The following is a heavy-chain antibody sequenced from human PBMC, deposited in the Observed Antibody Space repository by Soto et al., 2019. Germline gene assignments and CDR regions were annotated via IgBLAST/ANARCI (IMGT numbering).Heavy chain of an antibody. CDR2: ISSSGGSI. D-gene: IGHD1-1*01. Sequence: SLRLSCAASGYRSRGYYMTWIRPVPGKGPAWVSRISSSGGSIHYADSVKGRFTIARDSGKNSVYLQMNSLRVDDTGVYYCAREGRVWRPCFQHYYYDGMEVWGQATTVTVSS. CDR3: AREGRVWRPCFQHYYYDGMEV. V-gene: IGHV3-11*01. CDR1: GYRSRGYY. J-gene: IGHJ6*02.